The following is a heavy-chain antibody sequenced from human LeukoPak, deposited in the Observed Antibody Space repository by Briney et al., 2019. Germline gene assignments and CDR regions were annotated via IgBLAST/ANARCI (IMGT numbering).Heavy chain of an antibody. CDR3: ARDTAAKMGFDY. Sequence: ASVKVSCKAYGYTFTGYYLHRVRQAPGQGLEWMGWINPNSGATKYAQKFQGRVTMTRDTSINTAYMELIRLRSDDTAVYYCARDTAAKMGFDYWGQGTLVTVSS. D-gene: IGHD6-13*01. CDR2: INPNSGAT. V-gene: IGHV1-2*02. J-gene: IGHJ4*02. CDR1: GYTFTGYY.